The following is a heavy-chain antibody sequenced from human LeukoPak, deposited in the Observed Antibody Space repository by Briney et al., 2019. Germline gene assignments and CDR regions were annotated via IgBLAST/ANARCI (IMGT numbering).Heavy chain of an antibody. V-gene: IGHV1-8*01. J-gene: IGHJ6*03. CDR2: MNPNSGNT. Sequence: ASVKVSCKASGYTFTSYDINWVRQATGQGLEWMGWMNPNSGNTGYAQKFQGRVTMTRNTSISTAYMELSSLRSEDTAVYYCARGRGLLWFGEPYYYYMDVWGKGTTVIISS. CDR3: ARGRGLLWFGEPYYYYMDV. D-gene: IGHD3-10*01. CDR1: GYTFTSYD.